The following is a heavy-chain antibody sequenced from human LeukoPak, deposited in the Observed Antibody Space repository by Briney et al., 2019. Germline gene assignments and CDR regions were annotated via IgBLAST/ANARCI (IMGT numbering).Heavy chain of an antibody. D-gene: IGHD2-2*01. CDR3: ARAAVSIKYCSSTSCYKLGMDV. J-gene: IGHJ6*02. CDR1: GYTFTGYY. CDR2: INPSGGST. V-gene: IGHV1-46*01. Sequence: GASVKVSCKASGYTFTGYYMHWVRQAPGQGLEWMGIINPSGGSTSYAQKFQGRVTMTRDTSTSTVYMELSSLRSEDTAVYYCARAAVSIKYCSSTSCYKLGMDVWGQGTTVTVSS.